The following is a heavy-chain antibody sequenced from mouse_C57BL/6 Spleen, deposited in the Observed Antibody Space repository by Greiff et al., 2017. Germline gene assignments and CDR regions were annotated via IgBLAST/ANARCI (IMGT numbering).Heavy chain of an antibody. CDR3: ARGRDYYGSSYYAMDY. CDR1: GYTFTDYY. V-gene: IGHV1-19*01. J-gene: IGHJ4*01. Sequence: VQLQQSGPVLVKPGASVKMSCKASGYTFTDYYMNWVKQSHGKSLEWIGVINPYNGGPSYNQKFKGKATLTVDKSSSTAYMELNSLTSEDSAVYYCARGRDYYGSSYYAMDYWGQGTSVTVSS. D-gene: IGHD1-1*01. CDR2: INPYNGGP.